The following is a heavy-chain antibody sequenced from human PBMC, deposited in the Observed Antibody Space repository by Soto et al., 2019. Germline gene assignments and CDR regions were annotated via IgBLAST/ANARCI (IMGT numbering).Heavy chain of an antibody. CDR1: GFTVSSNY. CDR3: ARRGVWGSGHYPRDY. CDR2: IYSGGST. V-gene: IGHV3-66*01. D-gene: IGHD6-19*01. Sequence: EVQLVESGGGLVQPGGSLRLSCAASGFTVSSNYMSWVRQAPGKGLEWVSVIYSGGSTYYADSVKGRFTISRDNSKNTLYLQMNRLRAEDTAVYYCARRGVWGSGHYPRDYWGQGTLVTVSS. J-gene: IGHJ4*02.